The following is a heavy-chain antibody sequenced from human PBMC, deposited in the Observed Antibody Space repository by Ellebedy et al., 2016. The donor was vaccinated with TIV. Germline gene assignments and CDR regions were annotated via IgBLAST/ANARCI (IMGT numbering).Heavy chain of an antibody. J-gene: IGHJ4*02. CDR2: IYSGGST. CDR3: AGSPSAGY. CDR1: GFTVNNNY. V-gene: IGHV3-53*01. D-gene: IGHD2-15*01. Sequence: GESLKISCAASGFTVNNNYMSWVRQARGKGLEWVSVIYSGGSTYYADSVKGRFTISRDNSKNTLYLQMNSLRAEDTAVYYCAGSPSAGYWGQGTLVTVSS.